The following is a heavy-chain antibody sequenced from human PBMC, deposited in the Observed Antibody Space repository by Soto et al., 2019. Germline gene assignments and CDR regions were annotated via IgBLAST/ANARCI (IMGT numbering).Heavy chain of an antibody. Sequence: KTSETLSLTCTVSGGSISSYYWSWIRQPPGKGLEWIGYIYYSGSTNYNPSLKSRVTISVDTSKNQFSLKLSSVTAADTAVYYCARDGPAGYYDFWSGSSYNWFDPWGQGTLVTVSS. CDR1: GGSISSYY. CDR3: ARDGPAGYYDFWSGSSYNWFDP. D-gene: IGHD3-3*01. CDR2: IYYSGST. V-gene: IGHV4-59*01. J-gene: IGHJ5*02.